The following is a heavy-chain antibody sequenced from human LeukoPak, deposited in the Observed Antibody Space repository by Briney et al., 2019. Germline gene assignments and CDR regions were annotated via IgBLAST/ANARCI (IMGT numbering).Heavy chain of an antibody. D-gene: IGHD3-22*01. CDR3: ARCYYDSSGYYDAFDI. Sequence: PSETLSLTCTVSGGSISSYYWSWLRQPAGKGLEWIGRIYTSGSTNYNPSLKSRVTMSVDTSKNQFSLRLSSVTAADTAVYYCARCYYDSSGYYDAFDIWGQGTMVTVSS. CDR2: IYTSGST. J-gene: IGHJ3*02. CDR1: GGSISSYY. V-gene: IGHV4-4*07.